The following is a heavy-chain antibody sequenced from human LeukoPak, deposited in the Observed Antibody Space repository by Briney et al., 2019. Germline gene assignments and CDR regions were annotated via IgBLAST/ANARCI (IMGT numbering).Heavy chain of an antibody. V-gene: IGHV4-59*01. J-gene: IGHJ4*02. CDR1: GGSISSYY. CDR3: ARDSYEEVL. CDR2: IYYSGST. D-gene: IGHD3-16*01. Sequence: SETLSLTCTASGGSISSYYWSWIRQPPGKGLEWIGYIYYSGSTNYNPSLKSRVTISVDTSKNQFSLKLSSVTAADTAVYYCARDSYEEVLWGQGTLVTVSS.